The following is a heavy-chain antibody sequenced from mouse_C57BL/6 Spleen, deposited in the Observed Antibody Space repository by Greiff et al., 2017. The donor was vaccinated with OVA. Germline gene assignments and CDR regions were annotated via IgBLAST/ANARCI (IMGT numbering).Heavy chain of an antibody. V-gene: IGHV1-82*01. CDR1: GYAFSSSW. CDR3: ARGDYYGSGFAY. CDR2: IYPGDGDT. Sequence: QVQLQQSGPELVKPGASVKISCKASGYAFSSSWMNWVKQRPGKGLEWIGRIYPGDGDTNYNGKFKGKATLTADKSSSTAYMQLSSLTSEDSAVYFCARGDYYGSGFAYWGQGTLVTVSA. J-gene: IGHJ3*01. D-gene: IGHD1-1*01.